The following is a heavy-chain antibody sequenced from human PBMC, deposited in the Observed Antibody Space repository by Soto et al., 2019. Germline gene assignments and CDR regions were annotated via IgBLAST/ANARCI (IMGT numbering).Heavy chain of an antibody. CDR1: GGSISDYFY. J-gene: IGHJ4*02. Sequence: SETLSLTCTVSGGSISDYFYWSWIRQPAGKGLEWIGRIYTDGDTKYNPSLRSRVTMSLDTSKNQFSLRLTSVTAADTAVYFCAREVRGGFTGIFDQWGQGSRVTVS. V-gene: IGHV4-4*07. D-gene: IGHD2-15*01. CDR3: AREVRGGFTGIFDQ. CDR2: IYTDGDT.